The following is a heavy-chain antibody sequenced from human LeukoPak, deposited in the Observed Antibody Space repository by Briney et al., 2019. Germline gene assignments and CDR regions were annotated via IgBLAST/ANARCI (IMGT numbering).Heavy chain of an antibody. CDR1: GFTFNNYP. Sequence: GGSLRLSCATSGFTFNNYPMHWVRQAPGKGLEWVAVIGYDGRFKFHSDSVKGRFTISRDDSKNTLYLQMNSLRPEDTAVYYCARDPRTGSPDYFDSWGQGTLVTVST. D-gene: IGHD3-10*01. V-gene: IGHV3-30*04. CDR2: IGYDGRFK. CDR3: ARDPRTGSPDYFDS. J-gene: IGHJ4*02.